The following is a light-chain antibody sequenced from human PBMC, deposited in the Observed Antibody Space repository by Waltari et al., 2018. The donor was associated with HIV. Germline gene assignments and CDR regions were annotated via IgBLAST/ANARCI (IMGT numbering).Light chain of an antibody. CDR2: RNN. Sequence: QSVLTQPPSASGTPGQRVTISCSGSSSTIGSNYVYWYQQLPGTAPKLLIYRNNQRPSGVPDRFSGSKSGTSASLAISGLRSEDEADYYCAAWVDSLSVVFGGGTKLTVL. J-gene: IGLJ2*01. V-gene: IGLV1-47*01. CDR1: SSTIGSNY. CDR3: AAWVDSLSVV.